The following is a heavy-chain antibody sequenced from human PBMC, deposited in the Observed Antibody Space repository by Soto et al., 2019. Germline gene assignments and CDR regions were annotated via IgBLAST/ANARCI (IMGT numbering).Heavy chain of an antibody. J-gene: IGHJ4*02. CDR2: IWYDGSNK. D-gene: IGHD2-21*01. CDR3: ARDCSSASDNFDY. V-gene: IGHV3-33*01. CDR1: GFTFSSYG. Sequence: GGSLRLSCAASGFTFSSYGMHWVRQAPGKGLEWVAVIWYDGSNKYYADSVKGRFTISRDNSKNTLYLQMNSLIAEDTAVYYCARDCSSASDNFDYWGQGTLVTVSS.